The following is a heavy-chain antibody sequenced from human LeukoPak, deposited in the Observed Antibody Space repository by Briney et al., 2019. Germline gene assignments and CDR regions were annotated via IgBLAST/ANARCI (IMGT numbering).Heavy chain of an antibody. Sequence: PGGSLRLSCAASGFTFDTFSMNWVRQAPGKGLEWLSYIASSGNTVYCGDSVKGRFTISRDNGKSSLYLQMNSLRAEDTAVYYCAVVATRGPFDCWGQGTLVTVSS. V-gene: IGHV3-48*01. J-gene: IGHJ4*02. D-gene: IGHD5-12*01. CDR2: IASSGNTV. CDR1: GFTFDTFS. CDR3: AVVATRGPFDC.